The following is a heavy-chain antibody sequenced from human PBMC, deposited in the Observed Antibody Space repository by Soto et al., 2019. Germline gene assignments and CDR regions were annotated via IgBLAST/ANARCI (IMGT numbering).Heavy chain of an antibody. CDR1: GYTFTNYA. CDR2: INAGNGNT. Sequence: QVQLVQSGAEEKKPGASVKVSCKASGYTFTNYAMHWVRQAPGQRHEWMGGINAGNGNTKYSQKFQGRVTITRDTSASTAYMELSSLRSEDTAVYYCARVSGYYLPDYWGQGTLVTVSS. V-gene: IGHV1-3*05. CDR3: ARVSGYYLPDY. D-gene: IGHD5-12*01. J-gene: IGHJ4*02.